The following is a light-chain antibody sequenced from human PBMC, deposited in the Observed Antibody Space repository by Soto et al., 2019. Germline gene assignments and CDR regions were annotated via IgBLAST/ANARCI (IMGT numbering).Light chain of an antibody. J-gene: IGKJ1*01. CDR2: DAS. CDR3: QQYNNWPRT. Sequence: DIMLTQSRATLSLSPGERAALYSRASQSVRSYLAWYQLKPGQAPRPLIYDASTRATGIPARFSGSGSGTEFTLTINSLQSEDFAVYYCQQYNNWPRTFGQGTKVDIK. V-gene: IGKV3-15*01. CDR1: QSVRSY.